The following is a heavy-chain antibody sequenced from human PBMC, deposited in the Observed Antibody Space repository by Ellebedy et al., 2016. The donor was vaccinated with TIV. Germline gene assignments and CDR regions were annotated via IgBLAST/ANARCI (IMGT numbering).Heavy chain of an antibody. Sequence: GESLKISXAASGFTVSSNYINWVRQAPGKGLDWVSVMYSGGSTFYADSVKGRFTISRDNSKNTLYLQMNSLRADDTAVYYCARPHGLGTYFRDYWGQGTLVTVSS. CDR1: GFTVSSNY. CDR2: MYSGGST. D-gene: IGHD3-10*01. CDR3: ARPHGLGTYFRDY. V-gene: IGHV3-53*01. J-gene: IGHJ4*02.